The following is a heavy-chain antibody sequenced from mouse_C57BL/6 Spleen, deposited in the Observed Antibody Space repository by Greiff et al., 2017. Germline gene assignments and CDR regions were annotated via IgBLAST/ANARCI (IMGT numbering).Heavy chain of an antibody. CDR3: ARSPSLYAMDY. J-gene: IGHJ4*01. CDR2: IYPGSGNT. V-gene: IGHV1-76*01. Sequence: QVQLQQSGAELVRPGASVKLSCKASGYTFTDYYINWVKQRPGQGLEWIARIYPGSGNTYYNEKFKGKATLTAEKSSSTAYMQLSSLTSEDSAVYFCARSPSLYAMDYWGQGTSVTVSS. D-gene: IGHD6-2*01. CDR1: GYTFTDYY.